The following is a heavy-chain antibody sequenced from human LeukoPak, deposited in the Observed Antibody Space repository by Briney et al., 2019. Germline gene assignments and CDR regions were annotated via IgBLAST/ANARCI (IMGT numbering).Heavy chain of an antibody. Sequence: GGSLRLSCAASGFAFTSYWMSWMRQAPGKGLQWVANIKHDGSEQYYVDSVKGRFTISRDNAKNSLFLQMNSLGVEDTAVYYCKSGGAAPGSFDYWGQGALVTVSS. CDR2: IKHDGSEQ. J-gene: IGHJ4*02. CDR3: KSGGAAPGSFDY. V-gene: IGHV3-7*01. CDR1: GFAFTSYW. D-gene: IGHD1-26*01.